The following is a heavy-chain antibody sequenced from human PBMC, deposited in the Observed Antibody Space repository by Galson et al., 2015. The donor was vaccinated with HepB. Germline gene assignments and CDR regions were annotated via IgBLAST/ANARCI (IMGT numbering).Heavy chain of an antibody. CDR2: ISYDGSNK. D-gene: IGHD3-22*01. CDR3: ARVGYYDSSGYYYYYMDV. V-gene: IGHV3-30*04. Sequence: SLRLSCAASGFTFSSYAMHWVRQAPGKGLEWVAVISYDGSNKYYADSVKGRFTISRDNSKNTLYLQMNSLRAEDTAVYYCARVGYYDSSGYYYYYMDVWGKGTTVTVSS. J-gene: IGHJ6*03. CDR1: GFTFSSYA.